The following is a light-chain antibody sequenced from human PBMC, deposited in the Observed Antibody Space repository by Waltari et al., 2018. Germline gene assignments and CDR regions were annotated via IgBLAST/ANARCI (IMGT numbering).Light chain of an antibody. V-gene: IGLV1-51*02. Sequence: QSVLTQPPSVSAAPGRKVTISCSGSSSNIENNYVCWYRQLPGTAPKLLIYENNKRPSGIPDRFSGSKSGTSATLGITGLQTGDEADYYCGTWDTSLSAAVFGGGTKLTVL. CDR3: GTWDTSLSAAV. CDR1: SSNIENNY. CDR2: ENN. J-gene: IGLJ3*02.